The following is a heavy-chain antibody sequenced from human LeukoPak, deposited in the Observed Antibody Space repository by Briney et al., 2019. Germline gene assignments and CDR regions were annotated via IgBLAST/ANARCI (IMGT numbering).Heavy chain of an antibody. J-gene: IGHJ4*02. Sequence: SETLSLTCTVSGGSISSSSYYWGWIRQPPGKGLEWIGSIYYSGSTYYNPSLKSRVTISVDTSKNQFSLKLSSVTAADTAVYYCAREPYDFWSGLDYWGQGTLVTVSS. V-gene: IGHV4-39*02. CDR2: IYYSGST. CDR3: AREPYDFWSGLDY. D-gene: IGHD3-3*01. CDR1: GGSISSSSYY.